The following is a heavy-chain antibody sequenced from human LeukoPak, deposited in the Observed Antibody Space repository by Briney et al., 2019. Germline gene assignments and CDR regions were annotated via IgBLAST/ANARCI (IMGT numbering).Heavy chain of an antibody. J-gene: IGHJ4*02. CDR2: ISGSGGST. V-gene: IGHV3-23*01. Sequence: GGSLRLSCAASGFTFSSYAMSWVRQAPGKGLEWVSAISGSGGSTYYADSVKGRFTISRDNSKNTLYLQMNSLRAEDTAVYYCAKVDRTYYYDSSGYDYWGQGTLVTVSS. CDR1: GFTFSSYA. D-gene: IGHD3-22*01. CDR3: AKVDRTYYYDSSGYDY.